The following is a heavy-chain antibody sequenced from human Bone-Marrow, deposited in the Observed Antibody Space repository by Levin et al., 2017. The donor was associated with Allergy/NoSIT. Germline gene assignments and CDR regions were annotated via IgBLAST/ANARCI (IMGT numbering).Heavy chain of an antibody. CDR2: ISWNSGSI. D-gene: IGHD6-19*01. J-gene: IGHJ3*02. V-gene: IGHV3-9*01. Sequence: PGGSLRLSCAASGSTFDAYAMHWVRQPQGKGLGWVSGISWNSGSIGYADSVKGRFTISRDNAKNSLYLQMNSLRAEDTALYYCTGGIAVAGTGDAFDNWGQGTMVTVSS. CDR3: TGGIAVAGTGDAFDN. CDR1: GSTFDAYA.